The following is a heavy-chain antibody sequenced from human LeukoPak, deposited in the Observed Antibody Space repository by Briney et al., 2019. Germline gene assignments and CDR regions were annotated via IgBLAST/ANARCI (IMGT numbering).Heavy chain of an antibody. V-gene: IGHV3-21*01. CDR1: GFTFSNYG. Sequence: GGSLRLSCAASGFTFSNYGMNWVRQAPGKGLEWVSSITSSSSYIYYADSVKGRFTISRDNAKNSLFLQMNSLRAEDAAIDYCAREEVRAFDIWGQGTMVTVSS. J-gene: IGHJ3*02. CDR3: AREEVRAFDI. D-gene: IGHD3-10*01. CDR2: ITSSSSYI.